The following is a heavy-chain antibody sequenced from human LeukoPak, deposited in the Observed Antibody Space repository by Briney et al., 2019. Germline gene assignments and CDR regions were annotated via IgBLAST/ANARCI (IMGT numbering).Heavy chain of an antibody. CDR1: GFTVSSNY. CDR3: ASTYDFWSGYYLDY. CDR2: IYSGGST. Sequence: GGSLRLSCAASGFTVSSNYMSWVRQAPGKGLEWVSVIYSGGSTYYADSVKGRFTISRDNSKNTLYLQMNSLRAEDTAVYYCASTYDFWSGYYLDYSGQGTLVTVSS. J-gene: IGHJ4*02. D-gene: IGHD3-3*01. V-gene: IGHV3-66*02.